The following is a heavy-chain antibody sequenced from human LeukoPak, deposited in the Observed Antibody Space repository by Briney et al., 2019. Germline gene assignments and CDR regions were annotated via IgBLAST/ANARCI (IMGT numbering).Heavy chain of an antibody. Sequence: GGSLRLSCAASGFTFSSYAMSWVRQAPGKGLEWVSAISGSGGSTYYADSVKGRFTISRDNSKNTLYLQMNSLRAEDTAVHYCAKVNLRVPGGGSGGTFDYWGQGTLVTVSS. CDR3: AKVNLRVPGGGSGGTFDY. V-gene: IGHV3-23*01. D-gene: IGHD3-10*01. CDR1: GFTFSSYA. J-gene: IGHJ4*02. CDR2: ISGSGGST.